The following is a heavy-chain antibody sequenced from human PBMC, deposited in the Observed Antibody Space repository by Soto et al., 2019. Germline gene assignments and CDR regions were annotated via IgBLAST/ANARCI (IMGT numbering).Heavy chain of an antibody. CDR1: GFTFSSYS. CDR2: ISSSSSYI. J-gene: IGHJ6*02. CDR3: ARVSGYSYADYYYYGMDV. Sequence: GGSLRLSCAASGFTFSSYSMNWVRQAPGKGLEWVSSISSSSSYIYYADSVKGRFTISRDNAKNSLYLQMNSLRAEDTAVYYCARVSGYSYADYYYYGMDVWGQGTTVTVSS. D-gene: IGHD5-18*01. V-gene: IGHV3-21*01.